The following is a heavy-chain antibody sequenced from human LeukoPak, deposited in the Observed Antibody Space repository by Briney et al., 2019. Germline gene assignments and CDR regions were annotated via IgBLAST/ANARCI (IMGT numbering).Heavy chain of an antibody. CDR2: IYYSGST. D-gene: IGHD4-11*01. CDR3: ARVPTVYWFDP. J-gene: IGHJ5*02. Sequence: SSETLSLTCTVSGGSISSYYWSWIRQPPGEGLEGIGYIYYSGSTNYNPSLKSRVTISVDTSKKQFSLKLSSVTAADTAVYYCARVPTVYWFDPWGQGTLVTVSS. CDR1: GGSISSYY. V-gene: IGHV4-59*01.